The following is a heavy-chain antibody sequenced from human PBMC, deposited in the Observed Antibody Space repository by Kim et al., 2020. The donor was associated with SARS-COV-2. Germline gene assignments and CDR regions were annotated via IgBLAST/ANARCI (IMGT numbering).Heavy chain of an antibody. CDR2: IYTSGST. J-gene: IGHJ5*02. V-gene: IGHV4-4*07. D-gene: IGHD6-6*01. Sequence: IRRIYTSGSTNYNPSLKSGVTMSVDTSKNQFSLKLSSVTAADTAVYYCARDSSIAARAYWFYPWGQGTLVTVSS. CDR3: ARDSSIAARAYWFYP.